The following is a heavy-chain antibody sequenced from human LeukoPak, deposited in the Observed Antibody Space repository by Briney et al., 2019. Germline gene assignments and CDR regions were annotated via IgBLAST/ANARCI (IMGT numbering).Heavy chain of an antibody. D-gene: IGHD2-15*01. CDR3: ARSHSRVAATSGPRYYYYGMDV. CDR2: INPNSGGT. CDR1: GYTFTGYY. V-gene: IGHV1-2*02. J-gene: IGHJ6*04. Sequence: ASVKVSCKASGYTFTGYYMHWVRQAPGQGLEWMGWINPNSGGTNYAQKFQGRVTMTRDTSISTAYMELSRLRSDDTAVYYCARSHSRVAATSGPRYYYYGMDVWGKGTTVTVSS.